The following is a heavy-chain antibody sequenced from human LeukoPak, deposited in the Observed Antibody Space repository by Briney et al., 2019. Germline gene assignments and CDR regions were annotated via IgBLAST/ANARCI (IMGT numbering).Heavy chain of an antibody. J-gene: IGHJ6*03. CDR2: IYYSRTT. CDR1: GGSISSYY. Sequence: SETLSLTCTVSGGSISSYYWSWIRQPPGKGLEWIGHIYYSRTTNYHPSLKHRVTISVDTSNTQFSLKLSSVTAADTAVYYCARERLTYYYDSSGFWDYMDVWGKGTTVTVSS. CDR3: ARERLTYYYDSSGFWDYMDV. D-gene: IGHD3-22*01. V-gene: IGHV4-59*01.